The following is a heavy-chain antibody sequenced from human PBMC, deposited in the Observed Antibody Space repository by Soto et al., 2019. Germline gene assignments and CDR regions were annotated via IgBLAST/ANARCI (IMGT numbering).Heavy chain of an antibody. Sequence: EVQLVESGGGLVQPGGSPRLSCEASEFPFFFYSLLWVRPTPGKGLEWMAVISTGDNHIFYADSVRARFTISRDNDKNSVSLQMNSLRAEDTAVYYVAREEGYCIGGPCYRGAFDIWCQGTMVTISS. CDR3: AREEGYCIGGPCYRGAFDI. D-gene: IGHD2-15*01. J-gene: IGHJ3*02. V-gene: IGHV3-21*01. CDR2: ISTGDNHI. CDR1: EFPFFFYS.